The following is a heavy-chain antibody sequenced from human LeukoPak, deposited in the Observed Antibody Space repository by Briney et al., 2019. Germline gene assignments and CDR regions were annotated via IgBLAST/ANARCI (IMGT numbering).Heavy chain of an antibody. Sequence: ASVKVSCKASGYTFTSYYMHWVRQAPGQGLEWMGIINPSGGSTSYAQEFQGRVTMTSDMSTNTVYMELNSLRSGDTAVYYCARATVGLYWGQGTLVTVSS. CDR1: GYTFTSYY. D-gene: IGHD4-17*01. CDR2: INPSGGST. V-gene: IGHV1-46*01. CDR3: ARATVGLY. J-gene: IGHJ4*02.